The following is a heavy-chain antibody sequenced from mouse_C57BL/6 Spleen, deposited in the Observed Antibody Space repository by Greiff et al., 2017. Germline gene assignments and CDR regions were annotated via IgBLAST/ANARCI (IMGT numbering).Heavy chain of an antibody. D-gene: IGHD1-1*01. J-gene: IGHJ2*01. CDR2: IYPGDGDT. CDR3: ARSITTVVAYYFDY. CDR1: GYAFSSSW. V-gene: IGHV1-82*01. Sequence: QVQLQQSGPELVKPGASVKISCKASGYAFSSSWMNWVKQRPGKGLEWIGRIYPGDGDTNYNGKFKGKATLTADKSSSTAYMQLSSLTSEYSAVYVCARSITTVVAYYFDYWGQGTTLTVSS.